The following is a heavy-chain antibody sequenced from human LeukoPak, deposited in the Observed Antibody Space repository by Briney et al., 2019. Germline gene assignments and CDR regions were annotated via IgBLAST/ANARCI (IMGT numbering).Heavy chain of an antibody. CDR2: IYYSGST. V-gene: IGHV4-59*01. J-gene: IGHJ5*02. D-gene: IGHD3-22*01. CDR1: GGSISSYY. Sequence: PSETLSLTCTVSGGSISSYYWSWIRQPPGKGLEGIGYIYYSGSTNYNPSLKSRVTISVDTSKNQFSLKLSSVTAADTAVYYCARAVKYYYDSSGYPKWFDPWGQGTLVTVSS. CDR3: ARAVKYYYDSSGYPKWFDP.